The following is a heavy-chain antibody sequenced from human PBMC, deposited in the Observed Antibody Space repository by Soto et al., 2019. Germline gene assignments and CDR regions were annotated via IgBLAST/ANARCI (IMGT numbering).Heavy chain of an antibody. J-gene: IGHJ4*02. CDR2: IYHSGST. CDR1: GYSIRRGYY. Sequence: SETLSLTSAVSGYSIRRGYYWGWIRQPPGQGLEWIGSIYHSGSTYYNPSLKSRVTISVDTSKNQFSLKLSSVTAADTAVYYCPRVPSSSVLDYWGKGPPVTVPS. D-gene: IGHD6-6*01. V-gene: IGHV4-38-2*01. CDR3: PRVPSSSVLDY.